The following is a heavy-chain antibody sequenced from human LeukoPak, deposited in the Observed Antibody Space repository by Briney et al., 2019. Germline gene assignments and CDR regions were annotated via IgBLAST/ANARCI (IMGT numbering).Heavy chain of an antibody. CDR2: IRYDGSNK. CDR3: ALAAAGTFDP. CDR1: ALRFGDYG. J-gene: IGHJ5*02. D-gene: IGHD6-13*01. Sequence: AGGSLRLSCEASALRFGDYGMHWIRQAPGKGLEWVAFIRYDGSNKYYADSVKGRFTISRDNSKNTLYLQVNSLRAEDTAVYYCALAAAGTFDPWGQGTLVTVSS. V-gene: IGHV3-30*02.